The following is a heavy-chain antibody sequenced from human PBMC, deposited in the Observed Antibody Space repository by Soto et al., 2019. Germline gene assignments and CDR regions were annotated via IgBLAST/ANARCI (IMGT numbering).Heavy chain of an antibody. J-gene: IGHJ4*02. V-gene: IGHV4-34*01. CDR2: INHSGST. CDR1: GGSFSGYY. CDR3: ARGSPYYYDSSGYYPAKNYFDY. Sequence: SETLSLTCAVYGGSFSGYYWSWIRQPPGKGLEWIGEINHSGSTNYNPSLKSRVTISVDTSKNQFSLKLSSVTAADTAVYYCARGSPYYYDSSGYYPAKNYFDYWGQGNLVTASS. D-gene: IGHD3-22*01.